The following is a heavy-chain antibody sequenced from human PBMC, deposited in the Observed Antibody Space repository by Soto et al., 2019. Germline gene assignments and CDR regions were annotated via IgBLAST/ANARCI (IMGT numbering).Heavy chain of an antibody. D-gene: IGHD6-6*01. J-gene: IGHJ6*02. V-gene: IGHV3-15*01. CDR2: IKSNSDGGAA. CDR1: GFTFSNAW. Sequence: GGSLRLSCEVSGFTFSNAWMSWARQAPGKGLEWVGRIKSNSDGGAASYAAPVRGRFTISRDDSKNTLYLQMNSLRAEDTAVYYCAKSIAAPGIYYGMDVWGQGTTVTVSS. CDR3: AKSIAAPGIYYGMDV.